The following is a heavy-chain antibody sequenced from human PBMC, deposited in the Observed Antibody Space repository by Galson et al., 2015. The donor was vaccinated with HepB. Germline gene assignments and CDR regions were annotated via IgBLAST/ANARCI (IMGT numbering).Heavy chain of an antibody. V-gene: IGHV3-11*06. CDR1: GFTFSDYY. J-gene: IGHJ6*02. CDR3: ARDQPDLYGFWSGYYPTPGMDV. Sequence: SLRLSCAASGFTFSDYYMSWIRQAPGKGLEWVSYISSSSSYTNYADSVKGRFTISRDNAKNSLYLQMNSLRAEDTAVYYCARDQPDLYGFWSGYYPTPGMDVWGQGTTVTVSS. D-gene: IGHD3-3*01. CDR2: ISSSSSYT.